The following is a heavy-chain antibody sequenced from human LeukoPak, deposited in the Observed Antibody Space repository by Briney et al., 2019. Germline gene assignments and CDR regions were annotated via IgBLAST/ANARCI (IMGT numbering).Heavy chain of an antibody. J-gene: IGHJ4*02. V-gene: IGHV3-30*01. CDR2: ISYDGSNK. Sequence: GGSLRLSCTVSGFTFSSYEMHWVRQAPGKGLEWVGVISYDGSNKYYADSVRGRFTISRDNSKNTLYLRMNSMRDEDTAVYLCARGTLENMHYFDNWGQGALVTVSS. CDR3: ARGTLENMHYFDN. D-gene: IGHD1-1*01. CDR1: GFTFSSYE.